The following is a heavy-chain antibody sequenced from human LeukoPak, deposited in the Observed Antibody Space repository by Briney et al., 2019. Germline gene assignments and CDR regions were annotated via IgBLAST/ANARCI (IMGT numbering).Heavy chain of an antibody. D-gene: IGHD3-3*01. CDR3: AKHARITIFGVVLDAFDI. J-gene: IGHJ3*02. CDR2: ISGSGGST. V-gene: IGHV3-23*01. CDR1: AFTFSTYW. Sequence: GGSLRLSCAASAFTFSTYWMHWVRQAPGKGLEWVSAISGSGGSTYYADSVKGRFTISRDNSKNTLYLQMNSLRAEDTAVYYCAKHARITIFGVVLDAFDIWGQGTMVTVSS.